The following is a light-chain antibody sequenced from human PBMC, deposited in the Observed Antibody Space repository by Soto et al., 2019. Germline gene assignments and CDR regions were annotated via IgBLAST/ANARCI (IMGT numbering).Light chain of an antibody. J-gene: IGKJ5*01. Sequence: EFVLTQSPGTLSLSPGERATLSCRASQTVRNNYLAWYQQKPGQAPRLLIYDASSRATGIPDRFSGSGSETDFTLTISSLEPEDFAVYYCQHRMNWPLTFGQGTRLEI. CDR1: QTVRNNY. CDR2: DAS. V-gene: IGKV3D-20*02. CDR3: QHRMNWPLT.